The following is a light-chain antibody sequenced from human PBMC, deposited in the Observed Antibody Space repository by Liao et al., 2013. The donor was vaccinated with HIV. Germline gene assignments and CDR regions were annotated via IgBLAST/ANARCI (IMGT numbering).Light chain of an antibody. CDR3: QVWDSSTDHRV. V-gene: IGLV3-21*04. Sequence: SYELTQPPSVSVAPGKTARITCGEDNVGSKTVHWYQQKPGQAPVLVISYDSDRPSGIPERFSGSNSGNTATLTISSVEAGDEADYYCQVWDSSTDHRVFGGGTKLTVL. CDR2: YDS. J-gene: IGLJ3*02. CDR1: NVGSKT.